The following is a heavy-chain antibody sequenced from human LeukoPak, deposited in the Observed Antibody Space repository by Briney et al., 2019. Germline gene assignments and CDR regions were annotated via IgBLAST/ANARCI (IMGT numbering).Heavy chain of an antibody. D-gene: IGHD6-13*01. CDR2: INPNSGGT. Sequence: ASVKVSCKASGYTFTGYYMHWVRQAPGQGLEWMGWINPNSGGTNYAQKFQGRVTMTRDTSISTAYMELSRLRSDDTAVYYCARGIAAAEEDAFDIWGQGKMVTVSS. V-gene: IGHV1-2*02. CDR1: GYTFTGYY. J-gene: IGHJ3*02. CDR3: ARGIAAAEEDAFDI.